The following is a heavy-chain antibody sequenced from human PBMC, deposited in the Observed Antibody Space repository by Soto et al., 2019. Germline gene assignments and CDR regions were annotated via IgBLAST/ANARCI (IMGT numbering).Heavy chain of an antibody. Sequence: EVQLLESGGGLVQPGGSLRLSCAASGFTFSSYAMSWVRQAPGKGLEWVSSISGNGGSTYYADSVKGRFTISRDNSKNTLDLQMNSLRAEDTAIYYCAKDGGGYCTSTTCYGGGSFDYWGQGTLVTVSS. CDR1: GFTFSSYA. CDR2: ISGNGGST. V-gene: IGHV3-23*01. J-gene: IGHJ4*02. D-gene: IGHD2-2*01. CDR3: AKDGGGYCTSTTCYGGGSFDY.